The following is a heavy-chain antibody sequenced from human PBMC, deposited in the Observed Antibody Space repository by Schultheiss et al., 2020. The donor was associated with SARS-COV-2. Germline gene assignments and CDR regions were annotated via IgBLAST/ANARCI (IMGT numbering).Heavy chain of an antibody. D-gene: IGHD6-19*01. V-gene: IGHV4-4*02. CDR1: GGSISSSNW. J-gene: IGHJ4*02. Sequence: SETLSLTCAVSGGSISSSNWWSWVRQPPGKGLEWIGEIYHSGNTNYNPSLKSRVTISVDTSKNQFSLKLSSVTAADTAVYYCARARSDSSGWYRIDYWGQGTLVTVSS. CDR2: IYHSGNT. CDR3: ARARSDSSGWYRIDY.